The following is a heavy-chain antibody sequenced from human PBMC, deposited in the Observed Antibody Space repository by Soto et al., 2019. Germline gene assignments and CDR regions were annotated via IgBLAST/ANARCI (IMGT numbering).Heavy chain of an antibody. V-gene: IGHV3-30-3*01. CDR3: ASVGGSGSSPYYYYGTEV. Sequence: WWSLRLFCAASGFTFSSYAMHWVRQDPGKGLEWVAVISYDGSNKYYADSVKGRFTISRDNSKNTLYLQMNSLRAEDTAVYYCASVGGSGSSPYYYYGTEVWGKGTPVSVSA. CDR2: ISYDGSNK. D-gene: IGHD3-10*01. J-gene: IGHJ6*04. CDR1: GFTFSSYA.